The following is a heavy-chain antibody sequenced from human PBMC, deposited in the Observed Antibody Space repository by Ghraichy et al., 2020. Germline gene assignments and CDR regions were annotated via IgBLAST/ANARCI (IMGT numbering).Heavy chain of an antibody. D-gene: IGHD3/OR15-3a*01. CDR3: ARDVGQGFFDQ. J-gene: IGHJ4*02. V-gene: IGHV3-7*01. CDR2: IKHDGREK. Sequence: GGSLRLSCEASGFTFSRNWMSWVRQAPGKGLEWVANIKHDGREKSSVDSVKGRFIISRDNAKNSLYLQMNSLRAEDTAVYFCARDVGQGFFDQWGQGTLVTVSS. CDR1: GFTFSRNW.